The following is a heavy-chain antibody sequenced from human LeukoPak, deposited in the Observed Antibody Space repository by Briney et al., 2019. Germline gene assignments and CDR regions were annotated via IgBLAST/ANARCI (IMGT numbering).Heavy chain of an antibody. D-gene: IGHD5-12*01. CDR1: GGSISSSSYY. CDR3: ARAALRSPLTYFDY. J-gene: IGHJ4*02. Sequence: SETLSLTCTVSGGSISSSSYYWGWIRQPPGKGLEWIGSIYYSGSTYYNPSLKSRVTISVDTSKNQFSLKLSSVTAADTAVYYCARAALRSPLTYFDYWGQGTLVTVSS. CDR2: IYYSGST. V-gene: IGHV4-39*07.